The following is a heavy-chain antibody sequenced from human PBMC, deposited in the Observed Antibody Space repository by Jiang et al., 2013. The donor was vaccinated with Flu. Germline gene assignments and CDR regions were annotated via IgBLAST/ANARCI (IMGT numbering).Heavy chain of an antibody. Sequence: PGLVKPSETLSLTCTVSGDSIRSDYWSWIRQPPGKGLEWIGYIYHSGSTNYNPSLKGRVAISVDKSKNQISLKMISVTAADTAIYYCARSARRDYSDSGFVYWGQGALVTVSS. V-gene: IGHV4-59*01. CDR1: GDSIRSDY. D-gene: IGHD4-17*01. J-gene: IGHJ4*02. CDR2: IYHSGST. CDR3: ARSARRDYSDSGFVY.